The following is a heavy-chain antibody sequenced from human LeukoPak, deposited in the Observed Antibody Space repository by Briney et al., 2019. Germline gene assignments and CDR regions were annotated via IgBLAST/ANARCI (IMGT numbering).Heavy chain of an antibody. CDR2: IYYSGST. J-gene: IGHJ6*03. D-gene: IGHD6-19*01. CDR1: GGSISSGTYY. CDR3: AREEYSSGWYPSYYYYYMDV. Sequence: TSETLSLTCTVSGGSISSGTYYWSWIRQPPGKGLEWIGYIYYSGSTNYNPSLKSRVTISVDTSKNQFSLKLSSVTPADTAVYYCAREEYSSGWYPSYYYYYMDVWGKGTTVTVSS. V-gene: IGHV4-61*01.